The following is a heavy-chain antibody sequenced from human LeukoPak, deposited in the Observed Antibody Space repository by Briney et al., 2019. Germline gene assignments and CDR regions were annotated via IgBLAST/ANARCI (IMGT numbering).Heavy chain of an antibody. CDR2: ISPANSET. Sequence: GESLKSSCKGSGYRFTSYWIAWVRQKPGKGLELMGIISPANSETLYSPSFQGQVTMSADSSTAYLQWSSLKASDTAIYYCARRGGNWLDPWGQGALVTVSS. V-gene: IGHV5-51*01. J-gene: IGHJ5*02. D-gene: IGHD3-16*01. CDR1: GYRFTSYW. CDR3: ARRGGNWLDP.